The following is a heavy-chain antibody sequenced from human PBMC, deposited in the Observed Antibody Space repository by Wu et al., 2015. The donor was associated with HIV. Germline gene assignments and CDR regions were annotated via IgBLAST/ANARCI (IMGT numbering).Heavy chain of an antibody. V-gene: IGHV1-69*13. J-gene: IGHJ4*02. D-gene: IGHD5-24*01. Sequence: QVQLVQSGTEVKRPGSSVKISCKASGGTFSSYAISWVRQAPGQGLEWMGGIIPIFGTANYAQKFQGRVTITADESTSTAYMELSSLRSEDTAVYYCARVGAGWLQFNALDYWGQGTLVTVSS. CDR1: GGTFSSYA. CDR3: ARVGAGWLQFNALDY. CDR2: IIPIFGTA.